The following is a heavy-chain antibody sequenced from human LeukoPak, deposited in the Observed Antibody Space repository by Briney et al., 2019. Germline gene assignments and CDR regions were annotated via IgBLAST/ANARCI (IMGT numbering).Heavy chain of an antibody. Sequence: SVKVSCKASGGTFSSYAISWVRQAPGQGLEWMGRIIPILGIANYAQKFQGRVTITADKSTSTAYMELSSLRSEDTAVYYCARDPQSNYDILTGRTFRAFDIWGQGTMVTVSS. CDR3: ARDPQSNYDILTGRTFRAFDI. CDR2: IIPILGIA. D-gene: IGHD3-9*01. V-gene: IGHV1-69*04. J-gene: IGHJ3*02. CDR1: GGTFSSYA.